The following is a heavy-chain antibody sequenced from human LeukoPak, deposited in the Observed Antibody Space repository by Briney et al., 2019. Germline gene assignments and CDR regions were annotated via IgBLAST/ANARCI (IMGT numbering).Heavy chain of an antibody. CDR2: INHSGGT. J-gene: IGHJ4*02. CDR1: GGSFSGYY. D-gene: IGHD2-15*01. V-gene: IGHV4-34*01. Sequence: SETLSLTCAVYGGSFSGYYWSWIRQPPGKGLEWIGEINHSGGTSYNPSLKSRVTISVDTSKNQFSLKLSSVTAADTAVYYCARVGGYCSGGSCYWGQGTLVTVSS. CDR3: ARVGGYCSGGSCY.